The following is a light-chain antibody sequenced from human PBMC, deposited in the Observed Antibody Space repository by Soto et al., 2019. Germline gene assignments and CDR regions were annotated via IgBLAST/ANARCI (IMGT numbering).Light chain of an antibody. CDR1: QHINIY. V-gene: IGKV1-39*01. Sequence: DIQMTQVPSSLSASVGDRVTITCRASQHINIYLSWFQQKPGKAPKLLIYGASSLHTGVPPRFSGSGSGTEFTLSISSLQPEDFATYYCQQSASFPHTFGQATYLEIK. CDR2: GAS. CDR3: QQSASFPHT. J-gene: IGKJ2*01.